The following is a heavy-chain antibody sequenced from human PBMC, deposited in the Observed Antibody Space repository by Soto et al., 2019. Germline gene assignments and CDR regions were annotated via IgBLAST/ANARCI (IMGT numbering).Heavy chain of an antibody. CDR3: TKEVGQYSGYDLGAYYYYMDV. J-gene: IGHJ6*03. CDR1: GFTFITYG. D-gene: IGHD5-12*01. Sequence: QVQLVESGGGVVQPGGSLRLSCAASGFTFITYGMHWVRQAPGKGLEWVAVISYDGSNKYYADSVKGRFTISRDNSKNTLYLQMNSLRAEDTAVYYCTKEVGQYSGYDLGAYYYYMDVWGKGTTVTVSS. CDR2: ISYDGSNK. V-gene: IGHV3-30*18.